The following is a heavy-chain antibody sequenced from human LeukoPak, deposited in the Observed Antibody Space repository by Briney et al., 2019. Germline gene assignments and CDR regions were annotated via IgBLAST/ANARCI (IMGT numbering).Heavy chain of an antibody. J-gene: IGHJ4*02. CDR3: ATDVDTAMVTFGLFDY. Sequence: ASVKVSCKASGYTFTSYGISWVRQAPGQGLEWMGWISAYNGNTNYAQKLQGRVTMTTDTSTSTAYMELRSLRSEDTAVYYCATDVDTAMVTFGLFDYWGQGTLVTVSS. D-gene: IGHD5-18*01. V-gene: IGHV1-18*01. CDR2: ISAYNGNT. CDR1: GYTFTSYG.